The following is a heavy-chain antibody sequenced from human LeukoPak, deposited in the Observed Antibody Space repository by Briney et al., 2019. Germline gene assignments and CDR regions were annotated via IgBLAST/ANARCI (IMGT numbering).Heavy chain of an antibody. V-gene: IGHV4-59*08. CDR3: ARRLGWYGSGSYYNSYYFDY. Sequence: TAETLSLTCTVSGGSISSYYWSWIRQPPGKGLEWIGYMNYSGSTNHNPSLKSRVTISVDTSKNQFSLKLSSVTAADTAVYYCARRLGWYGSGSYYNSYYFDYWGQGTLVTVSS. D-gene: IGHD3-10*01. CDR2: MNYSGST. CDR1: GGSISSYY. J-gene: IGHJ4*02.